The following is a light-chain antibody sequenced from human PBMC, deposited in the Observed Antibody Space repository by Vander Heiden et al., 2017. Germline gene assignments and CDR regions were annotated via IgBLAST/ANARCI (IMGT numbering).Light chain of an antibody. Sequence: IVMTHSPDSQAVSMGERATINCQSSQSVLYSSHNKNYVAWYQQTPGQPPKLLIYWASTRASGVPDRFSGSGSGTEFTLTISSLQAEDVAVYYCQRYSSTPYTFGPWAKLEVK. J-gene: IGKJ2*01. CDR3: QRYSSTPYT. V-gene: IGKV4-1*01. CDR1: QSVLYSSHNKNY. CDR2: WAS.